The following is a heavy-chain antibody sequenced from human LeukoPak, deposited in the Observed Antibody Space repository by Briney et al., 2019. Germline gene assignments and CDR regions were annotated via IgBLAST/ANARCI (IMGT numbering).Heavy chain of an antibody. CDR1: GFTFSSYA. CDR2: ISGSGGST. J-gene: IGHJ4*02. Sequence: GGSLRLSCAASGFTFSSYAMSWVRQAPGKGLEWVSSISGSGGSTYYADSVKGRFTISRDNAKSSLYLQMDSLRADDTAVYYCAKALPSSWYFFDYWGQGTLATVSS. V-gene: IGHV3-23*01. CDR3: AKALPSSWYFFDY. D-gene: IGHD6-13*01.